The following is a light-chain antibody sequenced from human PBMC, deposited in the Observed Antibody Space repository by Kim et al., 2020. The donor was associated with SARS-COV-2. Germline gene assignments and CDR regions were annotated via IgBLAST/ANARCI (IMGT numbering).Light chain of an antibody. J-gene: IGKJ2*01. Sequence: DIQLTQSPPTLSASVGDRVTITCRASQSIFIHLAWYQQKSGKAPKLLIHRASTLESGVPSRFSGSGSGTDFTLTISSLQPDDSATYYCQQYDDFDSFGQGTKLEI. V-gene: IGKV1-5*03. CDR2: RAS. CDR3: QQYDDFDS. CDR1: QSIFIH.